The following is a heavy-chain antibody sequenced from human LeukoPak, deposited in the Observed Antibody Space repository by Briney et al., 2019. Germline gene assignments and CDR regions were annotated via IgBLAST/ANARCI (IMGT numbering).Heavy chain of an antibody. CDR1: GFPFSTYG. CDR3: AKEIHPRSSNGWPFDY. CDR2: ISYDGKVK. V-gene: IGHV3-30*18. J-gene: IGHJ4*02. Sequence: GGSLRLSCAASGFPFSTYGMQWVRQAPGKGLEWVAVISYDGKVKHYTDSVKGRFTISRDNSRNTLYLQMNSLGTEDTALYYCAKEIHPRSSNGWPFDYWGQGTLVTVSS. D-gene: IGHD6-19*01.